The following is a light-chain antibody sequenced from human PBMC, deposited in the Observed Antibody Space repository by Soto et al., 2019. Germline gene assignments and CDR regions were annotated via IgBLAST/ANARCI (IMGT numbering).Light chain of an antibody. V-gene: IGLV2-14*01. Sequence: QSVLTQPASVSVSPGQSITISCTGTSSDVGGYNYVSWYQQHPGKAPKLMIYDVSNRPSGVSNRFSGSKSGNTASLTISGLQAEDDSDYYCSSYASSSTYVFGTGTKVTVL. CDR1: SSDVGGYNY. CDR2: DVS. J-gene: IGLJ1*01. CDR3: SSYASSSTYV.